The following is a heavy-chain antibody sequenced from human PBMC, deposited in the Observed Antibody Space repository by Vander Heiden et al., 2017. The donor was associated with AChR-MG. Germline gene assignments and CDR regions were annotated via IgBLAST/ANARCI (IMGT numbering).Heavy chain of an antibody. D-gene: IGHD3-22*01. CDR3: ARRGYYDGTSYYYY. J-gene: IGHJ4*02. CDR1: GRSCSSHH. CDR2: INHTGST. V-gene: IGHV4-34*01. Sequence: QVQLQQWGAGLLNPSETLSLTCGVSGRSCSSHHWTLLRLTPGKGLEWIGEINHTGSTNRNPSLESRVTLSIDTSKKQFSLKLSSVTAADTAVYFCARRGYYDGTSYYYYWGQGTLVTVSS.